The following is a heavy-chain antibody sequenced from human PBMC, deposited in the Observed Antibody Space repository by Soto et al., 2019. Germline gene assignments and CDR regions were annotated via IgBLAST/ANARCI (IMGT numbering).Heavy chain of an antibody. J-gene: IGHJ4*02. CDR2: IYYIGTT. V-gene: IGHV4-59*08. D-gene: IGHD4-17*01. CDR1: GGSISGYY. CDR3: ARHWYSDFGY. Sequence: SETLSLTCTVSGGSISGYYWSWIRQPPGKGLEWIGYIYYIGTTNYNPSLKSRVTISVDTSKNQFSLKLYSVTAADTAIYYCARHWYSDFGYWGRGTLVTVSS.